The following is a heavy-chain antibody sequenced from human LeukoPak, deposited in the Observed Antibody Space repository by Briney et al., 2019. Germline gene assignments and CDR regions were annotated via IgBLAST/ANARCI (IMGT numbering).Heavy chain of an antibody. J-gene: IGHJ4*02. CDR2: IYSGGST. Sequence: GGSLRLSCAASGLTFSSYAMNWVRQAPGKGLEWVSVIYSGGSTYYADSVKGRFTISRDNSKNTLYLQMNSLRAEDTAVYYCAKKFTGTTVISGDYFDYWGQGTLVTVSS. CDR1: GLTFSSYA. CDR3: AKKFTGTTVISGDYFDY. V-gene: IGHV3-66*02. D-gene: IGHD4-17*01.